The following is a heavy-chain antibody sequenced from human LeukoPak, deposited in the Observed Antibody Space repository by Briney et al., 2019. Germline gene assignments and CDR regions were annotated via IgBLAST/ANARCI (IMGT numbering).Heavy chain of an antibody. J-gene: IGHJ4*02. CDR2: IYYNEVT. V-gene: IGHV4-59*01. CDR3: ARAISASVATPGY. CDR1: GGSITGYY. Sequence: SEALSLTCTVSGGSITGYYWSWIRQPPGKGLEWIGYIYYNEVTKYNPSLKSRVTISGDTSKKQLSLKLTSVTPADTAVYYCARAISASVATPGYWGQGTLVTVSS. D-gene: IGHD4-11*01.